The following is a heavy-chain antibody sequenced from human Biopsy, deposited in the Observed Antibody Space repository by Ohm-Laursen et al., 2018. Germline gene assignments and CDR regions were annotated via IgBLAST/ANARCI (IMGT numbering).Heavy chain of an antibody. CDR2: ITPKSGDT. CDR3: ARGRRHCSGTCSRWYFDL. J-gene: IGHJ2*01. CDR1: GYTFTAFS. D-gene: IGHD2-2*01. Sequence: SVKVSCKPSGYTFTAFSVHWLRQAPRQGLEWMGWITPKSGDTDYPQNFQGRVSMTRDTSISTAYMDLSRLRSDDTAVYYCARGRRHCSGTCSRWYFDLWGRGTLDTVSS. V-gene: IGHV1-2*02.